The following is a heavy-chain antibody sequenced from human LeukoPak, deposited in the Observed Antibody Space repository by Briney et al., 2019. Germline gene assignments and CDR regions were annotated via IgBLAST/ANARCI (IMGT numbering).Heavy chain of an antibody. D-gene: IGHD4-17*01. V-gene: IGHV4-39*07. CDR3: ARLTTVTTYWYFDL. J-gene: IGHJ2*01. Sequence: SETLSLTCTVSGGSISSSTYYWGWIRQPPGKGLKWIGNIYYSGSTNYNPSLKSRVTISVDTSKNQFSLKLSSVTAADTAVYYCARLTTVTTYWYFDLWGRGTLVTVSS. CDR1: GGSISSSTYY. CDR2: IYYSGST.